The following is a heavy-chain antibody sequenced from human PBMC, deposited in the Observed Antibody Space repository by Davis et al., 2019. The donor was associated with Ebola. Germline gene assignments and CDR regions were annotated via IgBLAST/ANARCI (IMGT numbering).Heavy chain of an antibody. Sequence: PGGSLRLSCAASGFTFSGSGIHWVRQAPGKGLEWVGPFRSKANTYASAYAASVKGRFTISSDDSKNTAYLQRKSLKTEDTAVYYCTREDGDYDYWGQGTLVTVSS. CDR3: TREDGDYDY. V-gene: IGHV3-73*01. J-gene: IGHJ4*02. CDR2: FRSKANTYAS. CDR1: GFTFSGSG. D-gene: IGHD4-17*01.